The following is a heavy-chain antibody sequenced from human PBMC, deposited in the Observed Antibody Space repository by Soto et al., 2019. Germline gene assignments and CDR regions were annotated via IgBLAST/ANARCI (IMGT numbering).Heavy chain of an antibody. Sequence: GGSLSLSCAASGFTFSSYAMSWVRQAPGKGLEWVSAISGSGGSTYYADSVKGRFTISRDNSKNTLYLQMNSLRAEDTAVYYCAKDTCSSTSCEQDVWGQGTTVTVSS. CDR2: ISGSGGST. V-gene: IGHV3-23*01. CDR1: GFTFSSYA. D-gene: IGHD2-2*01. CDR3: AKDTCSSTSCEQDV. J-gene: IGHJ6*02.